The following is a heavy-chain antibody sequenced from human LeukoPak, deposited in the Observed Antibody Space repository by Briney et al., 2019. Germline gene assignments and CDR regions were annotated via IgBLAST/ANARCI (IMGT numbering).Heavy chain of an antibody. CDR1: GFTFSSYE. CDR2: ISSSGSTI. V-gene: IGHV3-48*03. CDR3: ARGGVYGGNGPGPY. D-gene: IGHD4-23*01. Sequence: GGSLRLSCAASGFTFSSYEMNWVRQAPGKGLEWVSYISSSGSTIYYADSVKGRFTISRDNAKNSLYLQMNNLTAEDTAVYYCARGGVYGGNGPGPYWGHGTLVTVSS. J-gene: IGHJ4*01.